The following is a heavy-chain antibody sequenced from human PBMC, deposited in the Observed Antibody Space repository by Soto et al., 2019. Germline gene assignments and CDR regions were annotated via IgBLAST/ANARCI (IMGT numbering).Heavy chain of an antibody. Sequence: GGSLRLSCAASGFTFDDYTMHWVRQAPGKGLEWVSLISWDGGSTYYADSVKGRFTISRDNSKNSLYLQMNSLRTEDTALYYCARGFGELLSYYYGMDVWGQGTTVTVSS. CDR1: GFTFDDYT. CDR2: ISWDGGST. CDR3: ARGFGELLSYYYGMDV. J-gene: IGHJ6*02. V-gene: IGHV3-43*01. D-gene: IGHD3-10*01.